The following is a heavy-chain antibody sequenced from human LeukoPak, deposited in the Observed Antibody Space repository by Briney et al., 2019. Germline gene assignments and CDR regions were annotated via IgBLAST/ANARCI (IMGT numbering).Heavy chain of an antibody. CDR3: XKVRSTDY. J-gene: IGHJ4*02. Sequence: GGSLRLSCAASGFPFSSYTMSWVRQSPGKALEWVSAISGNGGSTYYADSLKGRFTISRDNSKTTLYLQMNSLRAEDTAVNSCXKVRSTDYWGQGTLVTVSS. CDR2: ISGNGGST. V-gene: IGHV3-23*01. CDR1: GFPFSSYT.